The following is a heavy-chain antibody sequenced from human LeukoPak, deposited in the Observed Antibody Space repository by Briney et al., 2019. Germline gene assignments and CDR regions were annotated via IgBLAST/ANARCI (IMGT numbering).Heavy chain of an antibody. V-gene: IGHV3-30*02. CDR3: AREGTLGAAFDI. CDR2: IRYDGSNK. Sequence: GGSLRLSCAASGFTFSSYGMHWVRQAPGKGLEWVAFIRYDGSNKYYADSVKGRFTISRDNSKNTLYLQMNSLRAEDTAVYYCAREGTLGAAFDIWGQGTMVTVSS. D-gene: IGHD1-1*01. J-gene: IGHJ3*02. CDR1: GFTFSSYG.